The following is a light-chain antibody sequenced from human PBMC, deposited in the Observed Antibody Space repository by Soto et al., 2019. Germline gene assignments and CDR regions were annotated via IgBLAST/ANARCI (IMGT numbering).Light chain of an antibody. V-gene: IGKV2-28*01. CDR2: LGS. J-gene: IGKJ3*01. CDR3: KQALQTPLT. CDR1: QSLLHSNGHNY. Sequence: DIVMTQSRLSLPVTPGEPASISCRSSQSLLHSNGHNYLDWYLKKPGQSPQLLMYLGSNRPSGVPDRFSGSGSDTDFTLKISRVEAEDVGVYYCKQALQTPLTFGPGTKLEI.